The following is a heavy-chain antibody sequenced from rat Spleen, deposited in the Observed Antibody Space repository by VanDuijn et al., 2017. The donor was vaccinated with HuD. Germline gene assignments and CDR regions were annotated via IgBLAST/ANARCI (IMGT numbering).Heavy chain of an antibody. Sequence: EVQLVESDGGLVQPGRSLKLSCAASGFTFSDFYMAWVRQAPTKGLEWVATISYDGSKTYYRDSVKGRFTISRDNARSTLNLHMDSLRSEDTAIYYCTSYGGYAHYWGQGVMVTVSS. D-gene: IGHD1-11*01. CDR1: GFTFSDFY. J-gene: IGHJ2*01. V-gene: IGHV5-29*01. CDR3: TSYGGYAHY. CDR2: ISYDGSKT.